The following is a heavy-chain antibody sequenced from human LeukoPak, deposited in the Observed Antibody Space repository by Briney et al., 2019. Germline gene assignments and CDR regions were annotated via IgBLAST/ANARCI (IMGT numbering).Heavy chain of an antibody. CDR1: GFTFGDYA. CDR2: IRSKAYGGTT. D-gene: IGHD3-22*01. J-gene: IGHJ4*02. CDR3: TSEPYYYDSSGYPGDY. Sequence: GGSLRLSCTASGFTFGDYAMSWVRQAPGKGLEWVGFIRSKAYGGTTEYAVSVKGRFTISRDDSKSIAYLQMNSLKTEDTAVYYCTSEPYYYDSSGYPGDYWGQGTLVTVSS. V-gene: IGHV3-49*04.